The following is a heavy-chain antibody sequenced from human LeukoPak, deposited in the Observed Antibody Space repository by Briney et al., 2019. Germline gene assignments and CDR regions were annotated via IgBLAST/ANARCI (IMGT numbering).Heavy chain of an antibody. V-gene: IGHV1-46*01. Sequence: ASVKVSCKASGYTFTGYHMHWVRQAPGQGLEWMGIINPSGGSTSYAQKFQGRVTMTRDTSTSTVYMELSSLRSEDTAVYYCARENLGPFNWFDPWGQGTLVTVSS. CDR2: INPSGGST. CDR1: GYTFTGYH. CDR3: ARENLGPFNWFDP. J-gene: IGHJ5*02.